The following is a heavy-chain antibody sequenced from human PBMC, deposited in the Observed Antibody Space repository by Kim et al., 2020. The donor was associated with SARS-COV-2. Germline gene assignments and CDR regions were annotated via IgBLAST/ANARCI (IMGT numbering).Heavy chain of an antibody. J-gene: IGHJ4*02. CDR3: ARVRYTSGSNLGDY. CDR2: INPNGGNT. D-gene: IGHD6-19*01. CDR1: GYTLTGYY. Sequence: ASVKVSCKASGYTLTGYYMHWVRQAPGQGLEWGGWINPNGGNTKYAQKFQGRVTMTRDTSINTSNMELSRLKSDDTPVYYCARVRYTSGSNLGDYLGQGTLVTVSS. V-gene: IGHV1-2*02.